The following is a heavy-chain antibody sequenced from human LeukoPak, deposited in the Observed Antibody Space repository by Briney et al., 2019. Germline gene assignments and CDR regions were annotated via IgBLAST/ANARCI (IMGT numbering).Heavy chain of an antibody. CDR2: IYHSGST. D-gene: IGHD2-21*01. J-gene: IGHJ4*02. Sequence: SETLSLTCAVSGGSIGSGGYSWSWIRQPPGKGLEWIGYIYHSGSTYYNPSLKSRVTISVDRSKNQFSLKLSSVTAADTAVYYCAILPIYWGQGTLVTVSS. CDR1: GGSIGSGGYS. V-gene: IGHV4-30-2*01. CDR3: AILPIY.